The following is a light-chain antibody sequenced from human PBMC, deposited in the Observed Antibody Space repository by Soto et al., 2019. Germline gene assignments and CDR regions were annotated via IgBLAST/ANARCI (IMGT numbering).Light chain of an antibody. Sequence: DVQMTQSPSSLSASVGDRVTITCRASQDINSWLAWYQQKPGNAPKSLIYAASSLQTGVPSRFSGSASGNHFTLTISNLQPEDSATYYCQQYNIYPLAFGGGTKVEIK. CDR2: AAS. J-gene: IGKJ4*01. CDR1: QDINSW. CDR3: QQYNIYPLA. V-gene: IGKV1D-16*01.